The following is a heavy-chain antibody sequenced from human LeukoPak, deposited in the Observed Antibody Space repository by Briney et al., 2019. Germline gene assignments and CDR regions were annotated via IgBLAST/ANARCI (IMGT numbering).Heavy chain of an antibody. V-gene: IGHV3-23*01. CDR3: AKDRAEYYGSGSYGFDP. D-gene: IGHD3-10*01. CDR2: ISGSGGST. J-gene: IGHJ5*02. CDR1: GFTFSSYM. Sequence: GGSLRLSCAASGFTFSSYMMNWVRQAPGKGLEWVSAISGSGGSTYYADSVKGRFTISRDNSKNTLYLQMNSLRAEDTAVYYCAKDRAEYYGSGSYGFDPWGQGTLVTVSS.